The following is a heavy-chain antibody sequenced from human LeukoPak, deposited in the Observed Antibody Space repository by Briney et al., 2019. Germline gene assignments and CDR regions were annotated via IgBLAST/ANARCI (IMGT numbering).Heavy chain of an antibody. Sequence: PGGSLRLSCAASGITFSNYWMSWVRQAPGKGPEWVANIKQDGSEKYYVDSVKGRFTISRDNAKNSLCLQMNSLRAEDTVVYYCARQQSDAFDIWGQGTMVTVSS. CDR1: GITFSNYW. D-gene: IGHD6-13*01. V-gene: IGHV3-7*04. J-gene: IGHJ3*02. CDR3: ARQQSDAFDI. CDR2: IKQDGSEK.